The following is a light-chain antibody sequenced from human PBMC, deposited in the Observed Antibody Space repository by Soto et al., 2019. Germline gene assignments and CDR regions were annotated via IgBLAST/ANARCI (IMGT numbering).Light chain of an antibody. Sequence: QSALTQPASVSGSPGQSITIFCTGTSSDVGGYNYVSWYQQHPGKAPKLMIYDVSNRPSGVSNRFSGSKSGNTASLTISGLQAQDEADYYCSSHTRSSTLGEVFGTGTKVTVL. J-gene: IGLJ1*01. CDR3: SSHTRSSTLGEV. V-gene: IGLV2-14*03. CDR2: DVS. CDR1: SSDVGGYNY.